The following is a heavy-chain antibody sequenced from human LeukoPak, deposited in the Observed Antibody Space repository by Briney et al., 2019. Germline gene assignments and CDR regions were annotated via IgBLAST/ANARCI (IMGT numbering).Heavy chain of an antibody. J-gene: IGHJ4*02. Sequence: SETLSLTCAVYGGSFSGYYWGWIRQPPGKGLEWIGEINHSGSTNYNPSLKSRVTISVDTSKNQFPLKLSSVTAADTAVYYCARVNPGLRYFGYWGQGTLVTVSS. CDR2: INHSGST. CDR3: ARVNPGLRYFGY. D-gene: IGHD3-9*01. CDR1: GGSFSGYY. V-gene: IGHV4-34*01.